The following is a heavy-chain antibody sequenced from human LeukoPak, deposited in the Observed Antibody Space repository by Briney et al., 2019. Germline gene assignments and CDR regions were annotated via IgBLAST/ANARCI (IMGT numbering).Heavy chain of an antibody. CDR1: GYSISSSSYY. D-gene: IGHD4-11*01. CDR3: ARAILYTVRT. J-gene: IGHJ5*02. V-gene: IGHV4-39*07. Sequence: PSETLSLTCTVSGYSISSSSYYWGWIRQPPGKGLEWIGSIYYSGSTYYNPSLKSRVTISVDTSKNQFSLKLSSVTAADTAVYYCARAILYTVRTWGQGTLVTVSS. CDR2: IYYSGST.